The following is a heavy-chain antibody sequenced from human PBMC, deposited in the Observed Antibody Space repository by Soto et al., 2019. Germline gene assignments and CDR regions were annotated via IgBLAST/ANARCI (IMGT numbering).Heavy chain of an antibody. Sequence: ASVNVSCKASGYTFTSYAMHWVRQAPGQRLEWMGWINAGNGNTKYSQKFQGRVTITRDTSASTAYMELSSLRSEDTAVYYCARDLDGDNWFDPWGQGTLVTVSS. J-gene: IGHJ5*02. CDR2: INAGNGNT. CDR3: ARDLDGDNWFDP. V-gene: IGHV1-3*01. CDR1: GYTFTSYA. D-gene: IGHD3-3*01.